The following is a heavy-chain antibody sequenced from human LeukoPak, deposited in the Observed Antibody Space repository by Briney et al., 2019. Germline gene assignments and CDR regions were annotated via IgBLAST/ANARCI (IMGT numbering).Heavy chain of an antibody. CDR1: GFTFSSYA. Sequence: PGGSLRLSCAASGFTFSSYAMNWVRQAPGKGLQWDSVISSSGDATYYADSVKGRFTISRDNSKNTLYLQMNSLRAEDTAVYYCAKGTTADQGSAWGQGTLVTVSS. J-gene: IGHJ5*02. D-gene: IGHD1-1*01. CDR3: AKGTTADQGSA. CDR2: ISSSGDAT. V-gene: IGHV3-23*01.